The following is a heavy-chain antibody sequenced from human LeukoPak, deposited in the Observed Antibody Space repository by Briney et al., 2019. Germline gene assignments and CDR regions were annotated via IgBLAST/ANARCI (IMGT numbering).Heavy chain of an antibody. CDR1: GFTFNNYA. D-gene: IGHD3-10*01. CDR2: ISYDGSDK. CDR3: ARRRGYYYNNWFDP. J-gene: IGHJ5*02. V-gene: IGHV3-30*14. Sequence: GGSLRLSCAASGFTFNNYAMHWVRQAPGKGLKWVAVISYDGSDKYYADSVKGRFTISRDSSKNTLYLQMNSLRAEDTAVYYCARRRGYYYNNWFDPWGQGTLVTVSS.